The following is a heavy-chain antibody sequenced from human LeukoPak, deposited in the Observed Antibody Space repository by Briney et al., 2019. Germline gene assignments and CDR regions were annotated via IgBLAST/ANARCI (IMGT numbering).Heavy chain of an antibody. CDR3: ARGLAAPADQYYMDV. D-gene: IGHD6-6*01. CDR2: IIPIFGTA. Sequence: SVKVSCKASGGTFSSYAISWVRQAPGQGLEWMGGIIPIFGTANYAQKFQGRVTITADESTSTAYMELNSLRSEDTAVYYCARGLAAPADQYYMDVWGKGTTVTVSS. J-gene: IGHJ6*03. CDR1: GGTFSSYA. V-gene: IGHV1-69*13.